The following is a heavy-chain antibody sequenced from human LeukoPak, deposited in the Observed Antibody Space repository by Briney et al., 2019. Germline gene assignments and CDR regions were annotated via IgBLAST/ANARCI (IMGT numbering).Heavy chain of an antibody. CDR2: IKQDGSKK. CDR1: GFTFSNYW. J-gene: IGHJ5*02. D-gene: IGHD6-19*01. Sequence: GGSLRLSCAASGFTFSNYWMSWVRQAPGKGLEWVASIKQDGSKKYYVDSVKGRFTISRDNAKNSLYLQINSLRAEDTAVYYCARDRSSGWYLTPGFDPWGQGTLITVSS. V-gene: IGHV3-7*04. CDR3: ARDRSSGWYLTPGFDP.